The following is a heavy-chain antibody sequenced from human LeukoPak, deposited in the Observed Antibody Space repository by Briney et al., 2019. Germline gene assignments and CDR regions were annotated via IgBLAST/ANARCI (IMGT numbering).Heavy chain of an antibody. CDR3: ARHYYGDVYYFDF. D-gene: IGHD4-17*01. Sequence: SETLSLTCTVSGDSVTDHYWSWPRQPPGKGLEWIAYFYYNGRSRYNPSLNSRVTISVDTSKNQFSLKVTSVTAADTAVYYCARHYYGDVYYFDFWGQGTLVTVSS. V-gene: IGHV4-59*08. J-gene: IGHJ4*02. CDR1: GDSVTDHY. CDR2: FYYNGRS.